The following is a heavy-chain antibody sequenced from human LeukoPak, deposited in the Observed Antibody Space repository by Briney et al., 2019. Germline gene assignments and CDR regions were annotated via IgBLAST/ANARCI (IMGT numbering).Heavy chain of an antibody. CDR2: VSYTGRT. CDR3: ARLLDNDISGDLDTFDV. Sequence: SETLSLTCTVSGGSLSGHYWSWIRQPPGKRLEWIGYVSYTGRTKYNPSLQSRVTISIDTSKSQFSLRLTSVTSADTAVYSCARLLDNDISGDLDTFDVWGQGTTVIVSS. J-gene: IGHJ3*01. V-gene: IGHV4-59*11. D-gene: IGHD3-22*01. CDR1: GGSLSGHY.